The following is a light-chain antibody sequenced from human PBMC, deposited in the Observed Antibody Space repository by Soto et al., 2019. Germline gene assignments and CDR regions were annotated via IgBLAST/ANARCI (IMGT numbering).Light chain of an antibody. CDR3: PAWDDSLNGYV. J-gene: IGLJ1*01. V-gene: IGLV1-44*01. Sequence: QSVLTQPPSASGTPGQRVTISCSGSSSNIGSNTVNWYQQLPGTAPKLLIYSNNQRPSGVPDRFSGSKSGTSASLALSGLQSEDEADYYCPAWDDSLNGYVFGTGTKLTVL. CDR1: SSNIGSNT. CDR2: SNN.